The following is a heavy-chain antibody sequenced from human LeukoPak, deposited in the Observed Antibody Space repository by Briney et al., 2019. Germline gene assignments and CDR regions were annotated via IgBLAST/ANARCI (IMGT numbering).Heavy chain of an antibody. J-gene: IGHJ6*03. V-gene: IGHV3-21*01. D-gene: IGHD3-16*01. CDR3: ASGADYYFYMDV. CDR2: ISSSSSYI. CDR1: GFTFSSYG. Sequence: GGSLRLSCAASGFTFSSYGMSWVRQAPGRGLEWVSCISSSSSYIYYADSVKGRFTISRDNAKNSLYLQMNSLRVEDTAVYYCASGADYYFYMDVWAKGTTVTISS.